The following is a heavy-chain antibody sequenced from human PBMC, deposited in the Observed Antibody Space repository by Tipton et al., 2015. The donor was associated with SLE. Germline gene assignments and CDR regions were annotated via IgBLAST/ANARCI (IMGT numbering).Heavy chain of an antibody. D-gene: IGHD2-2*01. CDR3: VVCSPSSCSYFDY. CDR2: IYPTGRT. V-gene: IGHV4-34*10. Sequence: PGLVKPSETLSLTCTVYGGSLSGYWWSWIRQSPGKGLEWIGEIYPTGRTDYNPSLMSRVTISVDTSQNQFSLRLSSVTAADTAVYYCVVCSPSSCSYFDYWGQGRLVTVSS. J-gene: IGHJ4*02. CDR1: GGSLSGYW.